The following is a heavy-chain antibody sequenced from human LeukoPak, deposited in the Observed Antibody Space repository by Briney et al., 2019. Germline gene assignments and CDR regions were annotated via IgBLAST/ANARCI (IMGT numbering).Heavy chain of an antibody. Sequence: SETLSLTSTVSGYSISSGYYWGWIRQPPGKGLEWIGSIYHSGSTYYNPSLKSRVTISVDTSKNQFSLKLSSVTAADTAVYYCARARIAAAAWFDPWGQGTLVTVSS. V-gene: IGHV4-38-2*02. J-gene: IGHJ5*02. CDR1: GYSISSGYY. D-gene: IGHD6-13*01. CDR3: ARARIAAAAWFDP. CDR2: IYHSGST.